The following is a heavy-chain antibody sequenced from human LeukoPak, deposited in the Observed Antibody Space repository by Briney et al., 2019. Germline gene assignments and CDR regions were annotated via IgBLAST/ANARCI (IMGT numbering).Heavy chain of an antibody. CDR2: ISGYDDNT. CDR3: ARDTALIITPGAPDF. J-gene: IGHJ4*02. Sequence: ASVKVSCKASGYTFASYGISWVRQAPGQGLEWMGWISGYDDNTRFAQSLQGRVIMTTDKSTSTAYMELTSLTSDDTAMYYCARDTALIITPGAPDFWGQGTLVTVSS. V-gene: IGHV1-18*01. D-gene: IGHD3-10*01. CDR1: GYTFASYG.